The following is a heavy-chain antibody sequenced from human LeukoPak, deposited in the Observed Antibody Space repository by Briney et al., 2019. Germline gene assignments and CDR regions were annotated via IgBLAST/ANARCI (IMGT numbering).Heavy chain of an antibody. CDR3: ARDPNLTGYRRLPEGFDY. Sequence: PGGSLRLSCAASGFTFCSYSMNWVRQAPGKGLEWVSSISSSSSYIYYADSVKGRFTISRDNAKNSLYLQMNSLRGEDTAVYYCARDPNLTGYRRLPEGFDYWGQGTLVTVSS. J-gene: IGHJ4*02. CDR2: ISSSSSYI. D-gene: IGHD3-9*01. V-gene: IGHV3-21*01. CDR1: GFTFCSYS.